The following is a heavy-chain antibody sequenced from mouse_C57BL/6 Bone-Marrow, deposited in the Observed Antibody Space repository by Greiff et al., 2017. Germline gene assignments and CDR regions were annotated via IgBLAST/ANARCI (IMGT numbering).Heavy chain of an antibody. Sequence: EVQGVESGGGLVKPGGSLKLSCAASGFTFSSYAMSWVRQTPEKRLEWVATISDGGSYTYYPDNVKGRFTISRDNAKNNLYLQMSHLKSEDTAMYYCARDAAYYSSSWFAYWGQGTLVTVSA. CDR3: ARDAAYYSSSWFAY. D-gene: IGHD2-5*01. CDR1: GFTFSSYA. CDR2: ISDGGSYT. J-gene: IGHJ3*01. V-gene: IGHV5-4*01.